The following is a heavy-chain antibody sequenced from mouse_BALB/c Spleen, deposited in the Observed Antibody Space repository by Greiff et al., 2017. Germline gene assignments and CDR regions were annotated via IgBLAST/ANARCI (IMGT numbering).Heavy chain of an antibody. CDR1: GYTFTSYD. J-gene: IGHJ3*01. Sequence: VQLQESGPGLVKPGALVKISCKASGYTFTSYDINWVKQRPGQGLEWIGWIYPGDGSTKYNENFKGKATLTADKYSSTSYMQLSILTSENAAVYFCARGETMITPFAYWGQGTLVTVSA. CDR3: ARGETMITPFAY. V-gene: IGHV1S56*01. D-gene: IGHD2-4*01. CDR2: IYPGDGST.